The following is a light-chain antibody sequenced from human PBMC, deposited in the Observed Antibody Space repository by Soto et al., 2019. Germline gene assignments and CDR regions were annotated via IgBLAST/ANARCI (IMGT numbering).Light chain of an antibody. J-gene: IGKJ1*01. CDR2: KAT. CDR3: QQYSDFPWT. Sequence: DIQMTQSPSTLSASVGDIVTITCRASQDISAWLAWYQQKPGKPPKLVIYKATALETGVPSRFSGSGSGTEFTLTISSLQPDDFTTYYCQQYSDFPWTVGQGTKVDSK. CDR1: QDISAW. V-gene: IGKV1-5*03.